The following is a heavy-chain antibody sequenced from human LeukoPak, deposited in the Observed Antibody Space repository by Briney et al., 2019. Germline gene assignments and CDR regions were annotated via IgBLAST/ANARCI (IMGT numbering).Heavy chain of an antibody. D-gene: IGHD3-10*01. CDR3: ARDLGALIAHYFDY. Sequence: SETLSLTCTVSGGSVSSGSYYWSWIRQPPGKGLEWIGYIFYSGSTNYNPSLKSRVTISVDTSKNQFSLELSSVTAADTAVYYCARDLGALIAHYFDYWGQGTLVTVSS. V-gene: IGHV4-61*01. CDR2: IFYSGST. J-gene: IGHJ4*02. CDR1: GGSVSSGSYY.